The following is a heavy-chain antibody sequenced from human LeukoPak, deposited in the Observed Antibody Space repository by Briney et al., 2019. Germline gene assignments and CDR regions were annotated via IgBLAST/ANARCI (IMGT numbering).Heavy chain of an antibody. CDR1: GGSISSYY. CDR3: ARDRLRYSSSPDAFDI. Sequence: SETLSLTCTVSGGSISSYYWSWIRQPPGKGLEWIGYIYYSGSTNYSPSLKSRVTISVDTSKNQFSLKLSSVTAADTAVYYCARDRLRYSSSPDAFDIWGQGTMVTVSS. CDR2: IYYSGST. V-gene: IGHV4-59*01. J-gene: IGHJ3*02. D-gene: IGHD6-6*01.